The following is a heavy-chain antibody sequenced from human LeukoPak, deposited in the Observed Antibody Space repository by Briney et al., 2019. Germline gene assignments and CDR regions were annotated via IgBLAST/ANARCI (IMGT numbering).Heavy chain of an antibody. CDR3: AKDFLIAPL. CDR1: GFTFSSSG. J-gene: IGHJ4*02. D-gene: IGHD2-21*01. Sequence: PGGSLRLSCTASGFTFSSSGMNWVRQAPGKGLEWVSFIGTNSRTTYYGDSVKGRFTISRDNAKNSLYLQMDSLRAEDTAVYYCAKDFLIAPLWGQGTLVTVSS. CDR2: IGTNSRTT. V-gene: IGHV3-48*01.